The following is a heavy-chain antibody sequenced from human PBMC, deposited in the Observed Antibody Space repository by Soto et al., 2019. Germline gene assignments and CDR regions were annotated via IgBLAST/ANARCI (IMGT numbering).Heavy chain of an antibody. Sequence: GASVKVSCKASGYTFTGYYMHWVRQAPGQGLEWMGWINPNSGGTNYAQKFQGRVTVTRDTSISTAYMELSRLRSDDTAVYYCARDGGYCSSTSCYTGIFAFDIWGQGTMVTVSS. D-gene: IGHD2-2*02. CDR3: ARDGGYCSSTSCYTGIFAFDI. CDR2: INPNSGGT. V-gene: IGHV1-2*02. J-gene: IGHJ3*02. CDR1: GYTFTGYY.